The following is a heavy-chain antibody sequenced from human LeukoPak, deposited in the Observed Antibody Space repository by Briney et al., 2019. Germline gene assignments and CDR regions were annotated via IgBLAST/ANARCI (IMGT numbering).Heavy chain of an antibody. D-gene: IGHD3-3*01. CDR2: INHSGST. J-gene: IGHJ4*02. V-gene: IGHV4-34*01. Sequence: PSETLSLTCAVHGGSFSGYYWSWIRQPPGKGLEWIGEINHSGSTNYNPSLKSRVTISVDTSKNQFSLKLRSVTAADTAVYYCARVQSYYDFWSGYRYYFDYWGQGTLVTVSS. CDR1: GGSFSGYY. CDR3: ARVQSYYDFWSGYRYYFDY.